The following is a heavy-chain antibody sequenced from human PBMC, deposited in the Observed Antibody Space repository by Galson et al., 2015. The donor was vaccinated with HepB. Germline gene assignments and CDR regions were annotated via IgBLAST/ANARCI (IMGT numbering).Heavy chain of an antibody. Sequence: SLRLSCAVSGFIFNDHYIDWVRQAPGKGLEWVGRTRNRIYSYTTEYAASVKGRFTISRDNSKNSLYLQMSSLKTEDTAVYYCASSYSSRWPYFDFWGQGTLVTASS. J-gene: IGHJ4*02. CDR3: ASSYSSRWPYFDF. CDR2: TRNRIYSYTT. V-gene: IGHV3-72*01. D-gene: IGHD6-13*01. CDR1: GFIFNDHY.